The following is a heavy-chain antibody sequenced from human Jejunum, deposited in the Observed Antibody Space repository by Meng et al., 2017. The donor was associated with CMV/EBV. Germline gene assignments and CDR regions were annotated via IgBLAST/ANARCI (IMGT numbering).Heavy chain of an antibody. CDR1: GDSVSSNRAA. Sequence: GDSVSSNRAALNWIRPSPSGGLEWLGRTYSRSQWSNDYAVSVKSRITINPDTSKNQFSLHLTSLTPEDTAVYYCVRSSTTGGFDPWGQGTLVTVSS. V-gene: IGHV6-1*01. CDR3: VRSSTTGGFDP. D-gene: IGHD1-1*01. J-gene: IGHJ5*02. CDR2: TYSRSQWSN.